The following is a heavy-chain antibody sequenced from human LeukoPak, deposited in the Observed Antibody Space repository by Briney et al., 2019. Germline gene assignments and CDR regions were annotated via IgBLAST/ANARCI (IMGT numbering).Heavy chain of an antibody. V-gene: IGHV4-39*01. D-gene: IGHD2-21*02. CDR1: GGSISSSSYY. Sequence: SETLSLTCTVSGGSISSSSYYWGWIRQPPGKGLEWIGSIYYSGSTYCNPSLKSRVTISVDTSKNQFSLKLSSVTAADTAVYYCARALLQAGGGDCYSSWGQGTLVTVSS. J-gene: IGHJ5*02. CDR3: ARALLQAGGGDCYSS. CDR2: IYYSGST.